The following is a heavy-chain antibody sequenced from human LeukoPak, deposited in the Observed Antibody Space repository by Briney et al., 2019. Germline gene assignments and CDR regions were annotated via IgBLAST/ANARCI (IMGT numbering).Heavy chain of an antibody. Sequence: LTGGSLILSCAASGFTFGNYWMSWVRQAPGTGLEWVSSISGSGDITYYPDSVKGRFTVSRDNSKNTLYLQMNSLRAEDTAIYYCTKDRTGTTGADWFEPWGRGTLVTVSS. CDR3: TKDRTGTTGADWFEP. J-gene: IGHJ5*02. V-gene: IGHV3-23*01. CDR2: ISGSGDIT. CDR1: GFTFGNYW. D-gene: IGHD1-1*01.